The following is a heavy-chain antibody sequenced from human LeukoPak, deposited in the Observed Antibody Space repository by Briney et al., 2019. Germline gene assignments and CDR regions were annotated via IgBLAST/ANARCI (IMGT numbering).Heavy chain of an antibody. CDR2: INHSGST. J-gene: IGHJ6*03. D-gene: IGHD1-14*01. V-gene: IGHV4-34*01. Sequence: ASETLSLTCAVYGGSFSGYYWSWIRQPPGKGLEWIGEINHSGSTNYNPSLKSRVTISVDKSKNQFSLKLSSVTAADTAVYYCARAIRGRRGYYYYMDVWGKGTTVTVSS. CDR1: GGSFSGYY. CDR3: ARAIRGRRGYYYYMDV.